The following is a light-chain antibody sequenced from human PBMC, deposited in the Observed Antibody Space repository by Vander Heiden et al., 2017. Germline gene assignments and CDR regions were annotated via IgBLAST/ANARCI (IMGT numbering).Light chain of an antibody. CDR3: SSYTNRNTLVV. Sequence: QSALTQPASVSGSPGQSITISCTAASSDVGGYNYVSWYQQYPGKAPKLMIYEVSNRPSGVSNRFSGSRSGNTASLTISGLQAEDEADYDCSSYTNRNTLVVFGTGTKVTVL. V-gene: IGLV2-14*01. J-gene: IGLJ1*01. CDR2: EVS. CDR1: SSDVGGYNY.